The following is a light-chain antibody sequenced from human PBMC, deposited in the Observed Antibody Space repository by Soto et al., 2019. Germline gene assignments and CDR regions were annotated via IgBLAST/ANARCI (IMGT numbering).Light chain of an antibody. V-gene: IGKV1-12*01. Sequence: IQMTQSPSSVSASVGDRVTITCRASQDIRSWLGWYQQKPGQAPKVVIYAASSLQSGVPSRFSGSGSGTYLTLTISSLQPEDFATYYCQQAYSFPLTLGGGTRVEIK. CDR3: QQAYSFPLT. CDR2: AAS. J-gene: IGKJ4*01. CDR1: QDIRSW.